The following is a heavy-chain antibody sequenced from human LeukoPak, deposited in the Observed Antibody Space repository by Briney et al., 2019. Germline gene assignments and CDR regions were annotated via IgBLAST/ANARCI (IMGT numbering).Heavy chain of an antibody. V-gene: IGHV4-34*01. J-gene: IGHJ4*02. CDR2: INHSGST. CDR3: ARAVTVTPYFDY. Sequence: SETLSLTCAVYGGSFSGYYWSWIRQPPGKGLEWIGEINHSGSTNYNPSLKSRVTISVDTSKNQFSLKLSSVTAADTAVYYCARAVTVTPYFDYWGQGTLVTVSS. CDR1: GGSFSGYY. D-gene: IGHD4-11*01.